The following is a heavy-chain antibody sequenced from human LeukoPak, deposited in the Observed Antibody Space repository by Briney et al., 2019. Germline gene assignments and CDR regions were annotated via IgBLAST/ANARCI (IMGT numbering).Heavy chain of an antibody. J-gene: IGHJ4*02. Sequence: PGGSLRLSCAASGFTFSSYEMNWVRQAPGKGLEWVSYISSSGSTIYYADSVKGRFTISRDNAKNSLYLQMNSLRAEDTAVYCARQSSIWNDGTNTDFNSWGQGTLVTVSS. CDR3: ARQSSIWNDGTNTDFNS. V-gene: IGHV3-48*03. CDR1: GFTFSSYE. CDR2: ISSSGSTI. D-gene: IGHD1-1*01.